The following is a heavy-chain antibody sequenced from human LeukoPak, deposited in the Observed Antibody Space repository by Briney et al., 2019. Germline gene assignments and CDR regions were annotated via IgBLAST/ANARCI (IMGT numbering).Heavy chain of an antibody. D-gene: IGHD6-13*01. V-gene: IGHV1-3*01. J-gene: IGHJ4*02. CDR1: GYTFTTYA. CDR2: INAGNGNT. Sequence: ASVKVSCKASGYTFTTYALHWVRQAPGQRLEWMGWINAGNGNTKYSQKFQARVTVTRDTSASTAYMELSSLRSEDTAVYYCARDPIGSRWPYYFDYWGQGALVTVSS. CDR3: ARDPIGSRWPYYFDY.